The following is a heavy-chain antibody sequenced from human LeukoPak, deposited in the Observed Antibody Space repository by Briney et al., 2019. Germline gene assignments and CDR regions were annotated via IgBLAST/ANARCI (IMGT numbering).Heavy chain of an antibody. J-gene: IGHJ4*02. V-gene: IGHV1-46*01. D-gene: IGHD3-22*01. CDR1: GYTFTSYY. CDR2: INPSSGST. CDR3: ARAAYTMIYLMKY. Sequence: GASVKVSCKASGYTFTSYYMHWVRQAPGQGLEWMGIINPSSGSTTYAQNFQGRVTMTRDMSTSTVQMELSSLRSEDTAVYYCARAAYTMIYLMKYWGQGSQVTVSS.